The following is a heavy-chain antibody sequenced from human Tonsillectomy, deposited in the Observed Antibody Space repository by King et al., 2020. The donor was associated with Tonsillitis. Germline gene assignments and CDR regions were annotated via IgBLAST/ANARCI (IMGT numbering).Heavy chain of an antibody. V-gene: IGHV5-10-1*03. CDR1: GYSFTSYW. Sequence: DVQLVESGAEVKKPGESLRMSCKGSGYSFTSYWITWVRQMPGKGLEWMGKIDPSDSYTKYSPSFEGHVTISADKSISTAYLQWSSLRASDTAMYYCARDNTDIAARPNDYWGQGTLVTVSS. CDR2: IDPSDSYT. J-gene: IGHJ4*02. CDR3: ARDNTDIAARPNDY. D-gene: IGHD6-6*01.